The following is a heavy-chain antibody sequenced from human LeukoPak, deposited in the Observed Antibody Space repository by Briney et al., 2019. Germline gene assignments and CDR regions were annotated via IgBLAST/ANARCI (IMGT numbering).Heavy chain of an antibody. J-gene: IGHJ1*01. V-gene: IGHV1-2*02. Sequence: ASVKVSCKASGYTFTGYYMHWVRQAPGQGLEWTGWINPNSGGTNYAQKFQGRVTMTRDTSISTAYMELSRLRSDDTAVYYCALYSGSYTEYFQHWGQGTLVTVSS. D-gene: IGHD1-26*01. CDR3: ALYSGSYTEYFQH. CDR2: INPNSGGT. CDR1: GYTFTGYY.